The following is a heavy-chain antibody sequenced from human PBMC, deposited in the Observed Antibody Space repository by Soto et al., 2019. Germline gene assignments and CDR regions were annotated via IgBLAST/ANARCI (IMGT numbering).Heavy chain of an antibody. CDR1: GFTFSDYY. D-gene: IGHD6-19*01. Sequence: QVQLVESGGGLVKPGGSLRLSCAASGFTFSDYYMSWIRQAPGKGLEWLSYISSSESTIYYADSVRGRFTISRDNAKNSLYLQINSLRAEDTAVYYCARDYTAVAATLGYWGQGTLVTVSS. CDR2: ISSSESTI. CDR3: ARDYTAVAATLGY. V-gene: IGHV3-11*01. J-gene: IGHJ4*02.